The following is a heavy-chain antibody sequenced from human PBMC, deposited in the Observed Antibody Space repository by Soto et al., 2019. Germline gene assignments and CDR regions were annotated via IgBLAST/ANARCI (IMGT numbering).Heavy chain of an antibody. V-gene: IGHV3-23*01. J-gene: IGHJ4*02. CDR3: AKRDYVYFDY. CDR1: GFTFNNFA. CDR2: ISSSGGST. D-gene: IGHD4-17*01. Sequence: GGSLRLSCAASGFTFNNFAMNWVRQAPGKGLEWVSTISSSGGSTYYADSVKGRFTISRDNSKNTLYLQMNSLRAENTAVYYCAKRDYVYFDYWGQGTLVTVSS.